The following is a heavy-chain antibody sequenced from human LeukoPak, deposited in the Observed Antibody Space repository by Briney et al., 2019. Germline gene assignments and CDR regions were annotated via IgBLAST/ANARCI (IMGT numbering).Heavy chain of an antibody. CDR3: ARHSYHALDV. CDR1: GFTFSNYW. D-gene: IGHD3-16*01. Sequence: GGSLRLSCAASGFTFSNYWMTWVRQAPGKGLEWVANVKLDGSEKYDVDSVKGRFTISRDNAKNSLFLQMNSLRVEDTAVYYCARHSYHALDVWGQGTTVTVSS. J-gene: IGHJ6*02. V-gene: IGHV3-7*01. CDR2: VKLDGSEK.